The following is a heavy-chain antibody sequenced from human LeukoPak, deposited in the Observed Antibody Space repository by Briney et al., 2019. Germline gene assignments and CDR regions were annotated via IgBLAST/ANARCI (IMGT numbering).Heavy chain of an antibody. Sequence: SETLSLTCAVYGGSFSSYYWGWIRQPPGKGLEWIGSIYYSGSTYYNPSLKSRVTISVDRSKNQFSLKLSSVTAADTAVYYCARGPRGDYGGDGSYFDYWGQGTLVTVSS. CDR3: ARGPRGDYGGDGSYFDY. CDR2: IYYSGST. V-gene: IGHV4-39*07. D-gene: IGHD4-23*01. J-gene: IGHJ4*02. CDR1: GGSFSSYY.